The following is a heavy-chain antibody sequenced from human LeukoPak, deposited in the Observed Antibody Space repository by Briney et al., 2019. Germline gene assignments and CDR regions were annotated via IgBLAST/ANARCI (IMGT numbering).Heavy chain of an antibody. V-gene: IGHV4-39*01. Sequence: SSEILSLTCTVSGGSISSSSYYWGWIRQPPGKGLEWIGSIYYSGSTYYNPSLKSRVTISVDTSKNQFSLKLSSVTAADTAVYYCARHPLRSTVTPFYYYYGMDVWGQGTTVTVSS. CDR2: IYYSGST. CDR3: ARHPLRSTVTPFYYYYGMDV. J-gene: IGHJ6*02. CDR1: GGSISSSSYY. D-gene: IGHD4-17*01.